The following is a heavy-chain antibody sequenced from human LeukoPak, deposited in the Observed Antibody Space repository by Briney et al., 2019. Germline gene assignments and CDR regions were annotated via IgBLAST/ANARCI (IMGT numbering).Heavy chain of an antibody. D-gene: IGHD3-10*01. CDR3: ARRGVRGVITAFDI. J-gene: IGHJ3*02. CDR2: IYYSGST. Sequence: KSSETLSLTCTVSGGSISSSSYYWGWIRQPPGKGLEWIGSIYYSGSTYYNPSLKSRVTISVDTSKNQSSLKLSSVTAADTAVYYCARRGVRGVITAFDIWGQGTMVTVSS. CDR1: GGSISSSSYY. V-gene: IGHV4-39*01.